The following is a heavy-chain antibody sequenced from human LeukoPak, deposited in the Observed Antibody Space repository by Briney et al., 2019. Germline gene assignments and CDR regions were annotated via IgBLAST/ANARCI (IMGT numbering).Heavy chain of an antibody. V-gene: IGHV1-2*02. Sequence: ASVKVSCKASGYTFTGYYMHGVRQAPGQGLEWMGWINPNRGGTNYAQKFQGRVTMTRDTSISTAYMELSRLRSDDTAVYYCAREGYYDSSGYYGYWGQGTLVTDSS. D-gene: IGHD3-22*01. CDR3: AREGYYDSSGYYGY. CDR1: GYTFTGYY. J-gene: IGHJ4*02. CDR2: INPNRGGT.